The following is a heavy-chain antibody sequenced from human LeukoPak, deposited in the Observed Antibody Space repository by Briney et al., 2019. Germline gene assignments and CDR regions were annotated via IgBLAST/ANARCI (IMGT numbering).Heavy chain of an antibody. Sequence: PSETLSLTCAVYGGSFSGYYWSWIRQPPGKGLEWIGEINHSGSTNYNPSLKSRVTISVDTSKNQFSLKMSSVTAPDTAVYYCARGFHWGRWAFDYWGQGTLVTVSS. CDR1: GGSFSGYY. V-gene: IGHV4-34*01. CDR3: ARGFHWGRWAFDY. D-gene: IGHD7-27*01. CDR2: INHSGST. J-gene: IGHJ4*02.